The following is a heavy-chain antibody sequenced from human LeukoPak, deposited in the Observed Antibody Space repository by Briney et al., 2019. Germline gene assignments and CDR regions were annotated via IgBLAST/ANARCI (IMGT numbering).Heavy chain of an antibody. D-gene: IGHD2-15*01. CDR3: AKDLLVEEDYFDY. J-gene: IGHJ4*02. Sequence: ASVKVSCKASGYTFASYYMHWVRQAPGQGLEWMGIINPSGGSTSYAQKFQGRVTMTRDTSTSTVYMELSSLRSEDTAVYYCAKDLLVEEDYFDYWGQGTLVTVSS. CDR1: GYTFASYY. CDR2: INPSGGST. V-gene: IGHV1-46*01.